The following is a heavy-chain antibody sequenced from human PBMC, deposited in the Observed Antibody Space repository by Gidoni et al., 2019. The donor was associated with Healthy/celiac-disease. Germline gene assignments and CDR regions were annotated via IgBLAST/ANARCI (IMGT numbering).Heavy chain of an antibody. Sequence: SGGTNYAQKFQGWVTMTRDTSISTAYMELSRLRSDDTAVYYCAREWDDSSGYYLDYWGQGTLVTVSS. V-gene: IGHV1-2*04. CDR2: SGGT. D-gene: IGHD3-22*01. CDR3: AREWDDSSGYYLDY. J-gene: IGHJ4*02.